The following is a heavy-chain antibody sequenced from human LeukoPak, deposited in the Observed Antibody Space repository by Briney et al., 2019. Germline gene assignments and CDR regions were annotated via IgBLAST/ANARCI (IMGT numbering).Heavy chain of an antibody. D-gene: IGHD4-17*01. CDR1: GYTFTGYY. J-gene: IGHJ3*02. CDR3: ARTRDYNRNAFDI. Sequence: ASVKVSCKASGYTFTGYYMHWVRQAPGQGLEWMGWINPNSGGTNYAQKFQGRVTMTRDTSISTAYMELSRLRSDDTAVYYCARTRDYNRNAFDIWGQGTMVTVSS. V-gene: IGHV1-2*02. CDR2: INPNSGGT.